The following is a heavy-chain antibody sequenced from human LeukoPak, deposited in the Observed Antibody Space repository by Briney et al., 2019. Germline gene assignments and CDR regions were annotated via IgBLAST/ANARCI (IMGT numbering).Heavy chain of an antibody. V-gene: IGHV4-39*07. CDR2: IYHSGST. CDR1: GGSTSSSDYY. D-gene: IGHD3-10*01. Sequence: SETLSLTCTVSGGSTSSSDYYWGWIRQPPGKGLEWIGSIYHSGSTYYNPSLKSRVTISVDTSKNQFSLKLSSVTAADTAVYYCARDLQGYYGSGSYYNVPYWGQGTLVTVSS. J-gene: IGHJ4*02. CDR3: ARDLQGYYGSGSYYNVPY.